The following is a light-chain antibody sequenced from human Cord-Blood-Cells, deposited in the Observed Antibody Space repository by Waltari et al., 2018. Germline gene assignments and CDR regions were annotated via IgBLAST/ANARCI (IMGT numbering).Light chain of an antibody. CDR1: SSDAGGYNY. CDR3: SSYTSSSTVV. CDR2: DDS. Sequence: QSALTQPASVSGSPGQSITISCTGTSSDAGGYNYVSWYQQHPGKAPKLMIYDDSNRPSGVSNRFSGSKSGNTASLTISGLQAEDEADYYCSSYTSSSTVVFGGGTKLTVL. J-gene: IGLJ2*01. V-gene: IGLV2-14*01.